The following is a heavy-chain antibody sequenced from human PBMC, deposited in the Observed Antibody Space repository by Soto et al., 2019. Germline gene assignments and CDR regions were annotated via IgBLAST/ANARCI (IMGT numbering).Heavy chain of an antibody. D-gene: IGHD5-18*01. J-gene: IGHJ3*02. CDR1: GYTFTSYY. CDR3: ARLDRRGYSYGPTANDAFDI. CDR2: INPSGGST. Sequence: ASVKVSCKASGYTFTSYYMHWVRQAPGQGLEWMGIINPSGGSTSYAQKFQGRVTMTRDTSTSTVYMELSSLRSEDTAVYYCARLDRRGYSYGPTANDAFDIWGQGTMVTVSS. V-gene: IGHV1-46*01.